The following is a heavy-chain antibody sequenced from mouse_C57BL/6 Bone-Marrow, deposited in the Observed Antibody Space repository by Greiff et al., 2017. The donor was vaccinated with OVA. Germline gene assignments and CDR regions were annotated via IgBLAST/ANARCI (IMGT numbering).Heavy chain of an antibody. CDR1: YTFTDYYM. Sequence: VHVKQSGPELVKPGASVKMSCKASGYTFTDYYMHWVKQKPGKGLEWIGEIYPGSGNTYYNEKFKGKATLTADTSSSTAYMQLSSLTSEDSAVYFCARRYYDYDWYFDVWGTGTTVTVSS. D-gene: IGHD2-4*01. J-gene: IGHJ1*03. CDR2: YPGSGNTY. CDR3: RRYYDYDWYFDV. V-gene: IGHV1-83*01.